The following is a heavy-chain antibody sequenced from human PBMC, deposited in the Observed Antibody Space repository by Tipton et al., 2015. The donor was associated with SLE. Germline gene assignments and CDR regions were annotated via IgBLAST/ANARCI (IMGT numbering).Heavy chain of an antibody. CDR2: IYTSGST. J-gene: IGHJ4*02. V-gene: IGHV4-4*08. CDR3: ARGGGAAAGLFDY. Sequence: TLSLTCAVYGGSFSGYYWSWIRQPPGKGLEWIGYIYTSGSTNHNPALKSRVTISVDTSKNQFSLKLSSVTAADTAVYYCARGGGAAAGLFDYWGQGTLVTVSS. D-gene: IGHD6-13*01. CDR1: GGSFSGYY.